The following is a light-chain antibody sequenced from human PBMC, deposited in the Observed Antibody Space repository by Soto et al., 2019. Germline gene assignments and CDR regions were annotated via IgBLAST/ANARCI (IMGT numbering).Light chain of an antibody. CDR2: GAS. CDR3: QHYVTSSIT. Sequence: PGERATLSCRASQSVTSTSLAWYQQKPGQAPRLLMYGASSRATGTPDRISGGGSGTDFTLTISRLEPEDFAVYYCQHYVTSSITFGQGTRLDIK. V-gene: IGKV3-20*01. J-gene: IGKJ5*01. CDR1: QSVTSTS.